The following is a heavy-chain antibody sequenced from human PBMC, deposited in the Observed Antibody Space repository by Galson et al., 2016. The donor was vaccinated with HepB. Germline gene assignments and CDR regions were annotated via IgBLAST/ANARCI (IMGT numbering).Heavy chain of an antibody. V-gene: IGHV3-15*07. CDR3: TVGATYDFWSGYYMLDP. Sequence: SLRLSCATSGFGFSHAWMHWVRQAPGKGLEWVGRIKSKNDGETTHYAAPVKGRFAISRDDSKNTLYLQLNSLKTEDTAVYYVTVGATYDFWSGYYMLDPWGQGTRVTVSS. CDR1: GFGFSHAW. CDR2: IKSKNDGETT. D-gene: IGHD3-3*01. J-gene: IGHJ5*02.